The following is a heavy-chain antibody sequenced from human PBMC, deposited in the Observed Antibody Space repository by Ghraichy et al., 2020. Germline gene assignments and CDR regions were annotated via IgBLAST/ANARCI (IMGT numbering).Heavy chain of an antibody. CDR1: GGSISSSSYY. J-gene: IGHJ4*02. CDR3: ARRRLRNYYFEY. CDR2: IYYSGST. D-gene: IGHD1-14*01. Sequence: SETLSLTCTVSGGSISSSSYYWGWIRQPPGKGLEWIGSIYYSGSTYYNPSLKSRVTISVDTSKKKFSLKLSSVTAAGTALYFCARRRLRNYYFEYWGPGTLVTVSS. V-gene: IGHV4-39*01.